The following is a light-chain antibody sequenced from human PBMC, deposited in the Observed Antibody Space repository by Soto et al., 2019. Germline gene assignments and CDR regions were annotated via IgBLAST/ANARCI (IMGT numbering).Light chain of an antibody. V-gene: IGKV3-11*01. CDR1: QSVSSY. CDR3: QQRRNWPPIT. J-gene: IGKJ5*01. Sequence: EIVLTQSPATLSLSPGERATLSCRASQSVSSYLAWYQQKPGQAPRLLIYDASNRATGIPARFSGSGSGTDFTLTISSLEPEDVAVYYCQQRRNWPPITFCQGTRLEIK. CDR2: DAS.